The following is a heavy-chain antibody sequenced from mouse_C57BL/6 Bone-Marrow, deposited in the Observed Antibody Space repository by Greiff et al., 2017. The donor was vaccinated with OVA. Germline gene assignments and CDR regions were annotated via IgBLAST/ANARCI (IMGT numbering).Heavy chain of an antibody. D-gene: IGHD3-1*01. J-gene: IGHJ4*01. CDR3: ARHRHPYYAMDY. Sequence: EVKLVESGGGLVQPGGSLKLSCAASGFTFSDYYMYWVRQTPEKRLEWVAYISNGGGSTYYPDTVKGRFTISRDNAKNTLYLQMSRLKSEDTAMDYCARHRHPYYAMDYWGQGTSVTVSS. CDR1: GFTFSDYY. V-gene: IGHV5-12*01. CDR2: ISNGGGST.